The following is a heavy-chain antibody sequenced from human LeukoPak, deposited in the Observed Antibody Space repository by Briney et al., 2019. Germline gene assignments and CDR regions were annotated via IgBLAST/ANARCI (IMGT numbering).Heavy chain of an antibody. V-gene: IGHV4-30-4*08. Sequence: PSQTLSLTCTVSGGSINNDDYYWSWIRQHPERGLEWIGHIYYSGNTYYNPSLKSRVTISVDTSKNQFSLKLSSVTAADTAVYYCARWDSSLTYYFDYWGQGTLVTVSS. D-gene: IGHD3-22*01. CDR1: GGSINNDDYY. CDR3: ARWDSSLTYYFDY. CDR2: IYYSGNT. J-gene: IGHJ4*02.